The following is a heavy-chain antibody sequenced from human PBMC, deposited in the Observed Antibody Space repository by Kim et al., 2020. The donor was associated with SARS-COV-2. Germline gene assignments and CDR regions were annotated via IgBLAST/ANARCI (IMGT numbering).Heavy chain of an antibody. CDR2: ISYDGSNK. D-gene: IGHD3-10*01. CDR3: ASEPWSRLRGLTYSYYGMDL. J-gene: IGHJ6*02. CDR1: GFTFSSCA. Sequence: GGSLRLSCAASGFTFSSCAIHWVRQAPGKGLEWVAVISYDGSNKNYADSVKGQFTISRDNSKNTLYLQMNSLRAEDTALYYCASEPWSRLRGLTYSYYGMDLWGQGATVTVSS. V-gene: IGHV3-30-3*01.